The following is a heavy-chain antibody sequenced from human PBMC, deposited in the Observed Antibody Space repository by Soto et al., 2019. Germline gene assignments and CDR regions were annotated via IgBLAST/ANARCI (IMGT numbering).Heavy chain of an antibody. CDR3: AKAEDYGDNYSPCFDY. V-gene: IGHV3-23*01. J-gene: IGHJ4*02. D-gene: IGHD4-17*01. Sequence: VQLLESGGGLVQPGGSLRLSCAASGFTFSSYAMSWVRQAPGKGLEWVSAISGSGGSTYYADSVKGRFTISRDNSKNTLYLQMNSLRAEDTAVYYCAKAEDYGDNYSPCFDYWGQGTLVTVSS. CDR1: GFTFSSYA. CDR2: ISGSGGST.